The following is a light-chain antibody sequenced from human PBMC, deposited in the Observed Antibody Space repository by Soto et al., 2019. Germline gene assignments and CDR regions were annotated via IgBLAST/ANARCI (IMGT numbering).Light chain of an antibody. J-gene: IGKJ5*01. Sequence: EIVMTQSPATLSVSPGERATLSCRASQSVSSNLAWYQQKPGQAPRLLIYGAYTRATGIPARFSGSGSGTEFTLTISSLQSEDSAVYYCQQHNQWPITFGQGTRLEIK. CDR1: QSVSSN. CDR2: GAY. V-gene: IGKV3-15*01. CDR3: QQHNQWPIT.